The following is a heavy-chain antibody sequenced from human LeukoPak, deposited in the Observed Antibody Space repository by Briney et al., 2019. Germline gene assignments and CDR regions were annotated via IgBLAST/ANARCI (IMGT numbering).Heavy chain of an antibody. D-gene: IGHD3-9*01. CDR2: IYFSGTT. CDR1: GGSISSHY. V-gene: IGHV4-59*11. J-gene: IGHJ4*02. CDR3: ARYYDILTGYYSFDY. Sequence: SETLSLTCTVSGGSISSHYWSWIRQPPGKGLEWIGYIYFSGTTNYNPSLESRVTISVVTSKNQFSLKLSSVAAADTAVYYCARYYDILTGYYSFDYWGQGTLVTVSS.